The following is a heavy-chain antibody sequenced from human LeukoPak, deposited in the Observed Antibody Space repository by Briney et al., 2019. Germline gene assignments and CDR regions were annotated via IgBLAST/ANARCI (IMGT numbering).Heavy chain of an antibody. Sequence: PSQTLSLTCTVSGGSISSYYWSWIRQPPGKGLEWIGYIYYSGSTNYNPSLKSRVTISVDTSKNQFSLKLSSVTAADTAVYYCARGRRRDGYMDWGQGTLVTVSS. D-gene: IGHD5-24*01. J-gene: IGHJ4*02. CDR3: ARGRRRDGYMD. CDR2: IYYSGST. V-gene: IGHV4-59*01. CDR1: GGSISSYY.